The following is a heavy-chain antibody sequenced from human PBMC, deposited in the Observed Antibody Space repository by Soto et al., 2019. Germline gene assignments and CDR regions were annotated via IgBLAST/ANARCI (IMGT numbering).Heavy chain of an antibody. CDR3: ARDSAIAARAFDI. J-gene: IGHJ3*02. V-gene: IGHV4-31*03. Sequence: PSETLSLTCTVSSGSISSGGYHWSWIRQHPGKGLELIGYIHYTGSTYYNPSLKSRLTISVDTSKNQFSLRLSSVTAADTAAYYCARDSAIAARAFDIWGRGTMVTVSS. CDR2: IHYTGST. CDR1: SGSISSGGYH. D-gene: IGHD6-6*01.